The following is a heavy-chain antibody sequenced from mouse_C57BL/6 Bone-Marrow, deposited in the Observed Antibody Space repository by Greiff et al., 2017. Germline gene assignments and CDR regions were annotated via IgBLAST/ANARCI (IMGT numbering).Heavy chain of an antibody. D-gene: IGHD2-2*01. J-gene: IGHJ3*01. Sequence: QVQLQQPGAELVRPGTSVKLSCKASGYTFTSYWMHWVKQRPGQGLEWIGVIDPSDSYTNYNQKFKGKATLTVDTAYSTAYMQLSSLRSEDAEVDYCAPVRWLRRGIAYWGQGTLVTVSA. CDR1: GYTFTSYW. CDR2: IDPSDSYT. V-gene: IGHV1-59*01. CDR3: APVRWLRRGIAY.